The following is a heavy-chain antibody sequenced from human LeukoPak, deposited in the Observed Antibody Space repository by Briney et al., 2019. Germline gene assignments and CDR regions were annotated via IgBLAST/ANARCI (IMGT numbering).Heavy chain of an antibody. CDR1: GFTFSSYA. CDR2: ISGSGGST. Sequence: PGGSLRLSCAASGFTFSSYAMSWVRQAPGKGLEWVSAISGSGGSTYYADSVKGRFTISRDNSKNTLYLQMNSLRAEDTAVYYCARVTSGIVVGEEEYFQHWGQGTLVTVSS. CDR3: ARVTSGIVVGEEEYFQH. J-gene: IGHJ1*01. V-gene: IGHV3-23*01. D-gene: IGHD3-22*01.